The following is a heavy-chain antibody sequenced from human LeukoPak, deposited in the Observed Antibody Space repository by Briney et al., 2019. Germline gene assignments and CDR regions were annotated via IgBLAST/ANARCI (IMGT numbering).Heavy chain of an antibody. CDR3: ARDRYCSSTSCLPDAFDI. D-gene: IGHD2-2*01. CDR1: GFTFGDYA. CDR2: IRSKAYGGTT. J-gene: IGHJ3*02. Sequence: PGGSLRLSCTASGFTFGDYAMSWVRQAPGKGLEWVGFIRSKAYGGTTEYAASVKGRFTISRDDSKSIAYLQMNSLRAEDTAVYYCARDRYCSSTSCLPDAFDIWGQGTMVTVSS. V-gene: IGHV3-49*04.